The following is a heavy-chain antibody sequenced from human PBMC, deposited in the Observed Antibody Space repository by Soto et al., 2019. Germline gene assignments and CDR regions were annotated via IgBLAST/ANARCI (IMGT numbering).Heavy chain of an antibody. Sequence: GASVKVSCKASGYTFTSYAISWVRQAPGQGLEWMGWISAYNGNTNYAQKLQGRVTMTTDTSTSTAYMELRSLRSDDTAVYYCARGAGYYDSSGYWPFDYWGQGTLVTVSS. CDR2: ISAYNGNT. D-gene: IGHD3-22*01. V-gene: IGHV1-18*01. CDR3: ARGAGYYDSSGYWPFDY. CDR1: GYTFTSYA. J-gene: IGHJ4*02.